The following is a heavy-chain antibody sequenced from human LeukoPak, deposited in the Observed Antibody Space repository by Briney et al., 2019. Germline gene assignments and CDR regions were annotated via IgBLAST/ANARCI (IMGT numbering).Heavy chain of an antibody. D-gene: IGHD3-16*01. CDR2: INHSGST. Sequence: SETLSLTCAVYGGSFSGYYWSWIRQPPGKGLEWIGEINHSGSTNYNPSLKSRLTISVDTSKNHFSLKLSSVTAADTAVYYCARGGYDRGIYWGQGTLVTVSS. V-gene: IGHV4-34*01. J-gene: IGHJ4*02. CDR1: GGSFSGYY. CDR3: ARGGYDRGIY.